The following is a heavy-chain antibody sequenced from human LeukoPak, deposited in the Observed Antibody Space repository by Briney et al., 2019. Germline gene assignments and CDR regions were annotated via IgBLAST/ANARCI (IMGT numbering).Heavy chain of an antibody. V-gene: IGHV3-30*18. CDR3: AKRPSDYGDYVSYFDY. D-gene: IGHD4-17*01. CDR1: GFSFISYG. CDR2: ISDDGRRK. J-gene: IGHJ4*02. Sequence: GGSLRLSCAASGFSFISYGMHWVRQAPGKGLEWVGVISDDGRRKDYADSVKGRFTISGDNSKDTLCLQMNSLRAEDTAVYYCAKRPSDYGDYVSYFDYWGRGTLVTVSS.